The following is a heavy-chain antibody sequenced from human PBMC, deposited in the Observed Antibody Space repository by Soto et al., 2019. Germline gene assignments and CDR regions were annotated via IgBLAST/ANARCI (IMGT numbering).Heavy chain of an antibody. CDR2: FYSGGDT. D-gene: IGHD3-3*01. CDR1: GFTVSNNY. CDR3: ARDSRYYDPRSGDYYYYMEV. J-gene: IGHJ6*03. Sequence: VQLVESGGGLVQPGGSLRLSCAASGFTVSNNYMVWVRQAPGKGLEWVSIFYSGGDTFYADSVKGRFSLSRDYLKNTLDLQMNSLRAEDTAVYYCARDSRYYDPRSGDYYYYMEVWGKGTTVTVSS. V-gene: IGHV3-66*01.